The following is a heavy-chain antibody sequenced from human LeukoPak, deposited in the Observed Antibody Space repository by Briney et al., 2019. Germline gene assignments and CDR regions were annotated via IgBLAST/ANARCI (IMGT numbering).Heavy chain of an antibody. CDR2: IIPIFGTA. Sequence: ASVKVSCKASGGTFSGYAISWVRQAPGQGLEWMGGIIPIFGTANYAQKFQGRVTITTDESTSTAYMELSSLRSEDTAVYYCARGAEMATMRYFRYWGQGTLVTVSS. V-gene: IGHV1-69*05. CDR3: ARGAEMATMRYFRY. CDR1: GGTFSGYA. D-gene: IGHD5-24*01. J-gene: IGHJ1*01.